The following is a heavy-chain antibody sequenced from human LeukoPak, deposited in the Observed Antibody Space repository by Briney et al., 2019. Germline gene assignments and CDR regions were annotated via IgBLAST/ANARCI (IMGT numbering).Heavy chain of an antibody. CDR1: GYTFTNYG. V-gene: IGHV1-18*01. Sequence: ASVTVSCKSSGYTFTNYGISWVRQAPGQGLEWVGRISGYIGNTDYAQKVEDRVTVTADTSTAYLELRSLTSDDTAVYYCARDHGDFVGVRLGFDSWGQGTLVTVSS. CDR2: ISGYIGNT. J-gene: IGHJ4*02. CDR3: ARDHGDFVGVRLGFDS. D-gene: IGHD4-17*01.